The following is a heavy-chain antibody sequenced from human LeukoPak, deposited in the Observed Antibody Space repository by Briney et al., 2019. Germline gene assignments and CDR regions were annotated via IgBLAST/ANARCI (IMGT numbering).Heavy chain of an antibody. J-gene: IGHJ4*02. Sequence: KTSETLSLTCAVSGYSISSGYYWGWIRQPPGKGLEWIGGIYHSGSTYYNPSLKSRVTIPVDTSKNQFSLKLSSVTAADTAVYYCARRWSGWGFPLGAYFDYWAREPWSPSPQ. CDR1: GYSISSGYY. V-gene: IGHV4-38-2*01. CDR3: ARRWSGWGFPLGAYFDY. D-gene: IGHD6-19*01. CDR2: IYHSGST.